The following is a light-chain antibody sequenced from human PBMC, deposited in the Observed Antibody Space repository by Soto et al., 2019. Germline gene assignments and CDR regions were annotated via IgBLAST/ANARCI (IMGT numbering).Light chain of an antibody. CDR2: EIN. Sequence: HSALTQPASVSGSPGQSITISCTGTSSDIGSYNFVSWYQQHPGKAPKLLIHEINNRPSGVSIRFSGSKSGNTASLTISGLQAEDEADYYCSSDTTTSTLIFGGGTKVTVL. CDR3: SSDTTTSTLI. J-gene: IGLJ2*01. V-gene: IGLV2-14*01. CDR1: SSDIGSYNF.